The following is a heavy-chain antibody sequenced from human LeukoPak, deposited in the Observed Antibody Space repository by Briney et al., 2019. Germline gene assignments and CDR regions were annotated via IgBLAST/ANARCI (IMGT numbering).Heavy chain of an antibody. V-gene: IGHV1-46*01. J-gene: IGHJ3*02. Sequence: ASVKVSCKASGYTFTSYYMHWVRQAPGQGLEWMGIINPSGGSTSYAQKFQGRVTMTRDTSTSTVYMELSSLRSEDTAVYYCARDLTPIPAILTGHDAFDIWGQGTMVTVSS. CDR2: INPSGGST. CDR1: GYTFTSYY. CDR3: ARDLTPIPAILTGHDAFDI. D-gene: IGHD3-9*01.